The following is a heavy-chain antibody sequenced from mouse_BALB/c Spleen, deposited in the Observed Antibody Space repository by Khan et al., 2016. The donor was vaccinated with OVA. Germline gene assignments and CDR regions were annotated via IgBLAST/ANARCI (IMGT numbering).Heavy chain of an antibody. V-gene: IGHV3-8*02. J-gene: IGHJ3*01. CDR2: MIYSGNT. CDR3: AGSTYRYAFAY. CDR1: GDSITSGY. Sequence: EVQLQESGPSLVKPSQTLSLTCSVTGDSITSGYWSWIRKFPGNKLEYMGYMIYSGNTYYNPSLKSRISITRHKSKNQYYLQLNSVHTEDTATYYCAGSTYRYAFAYWGQGTLVTVSA. D-gene: IGHD2-14*01.